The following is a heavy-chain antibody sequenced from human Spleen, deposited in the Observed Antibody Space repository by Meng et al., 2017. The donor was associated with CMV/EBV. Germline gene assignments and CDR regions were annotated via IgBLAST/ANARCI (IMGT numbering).Heavy chain of an antibody. Sequence: SETLSLTCTVSGGSVSSGSYYWSWIRQPPGKGLEWIGYIYYSGSTNYNPSLNSRVTMSVDTSKNQFSLKLTSVTAADTAVYYCAREVPGADINDYWGRGTLVTVSS. D-gene: IGHD2-2*01. CDR1: GGSVSSGSYY. J-gene: IGHJ4*02. V-gene: IGHV4-61*01. CDR3: AREVPGADINDY. CDR2: IYYSGST.